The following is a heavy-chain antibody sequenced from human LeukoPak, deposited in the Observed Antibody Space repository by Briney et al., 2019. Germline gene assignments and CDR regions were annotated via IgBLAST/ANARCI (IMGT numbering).Heavy chain of an antibody. Sequence: SETLSLTCAVSGYGISSDYYWGWIRQSPGKGLEWIASVYHSGSTYYNPSLKNRVTISVDTSKSQLSLELISVTAADTAVYYCARIITMIRGDRSGYFASWGQGTLVTVSS. V-gene: IGHV4-38-2*01. CDR1: GYGISSDYY. J-gene: IGHJ4*02. CDR2: VYHSGST. CDR3: ARIITMIRGDRSGYFAS. D-gene: IGHD3-10*01.